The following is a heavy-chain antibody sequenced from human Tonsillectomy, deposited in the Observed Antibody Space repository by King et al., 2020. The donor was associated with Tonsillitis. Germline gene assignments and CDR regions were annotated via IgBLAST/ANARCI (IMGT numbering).Heavy chain of an antibody. V-gene: IGHV3-7*01. J-gene: IGHJ3*02. Sequence: VQLVESGGRLVQSGGSLRLSCAASGFTFRNYWMSWVRQAPGKGLEWVANIKEDGSETFYVDSVKGRFTISRDNAQNSVYLQMNSLRAEETGVYYCARDSGSCNGCAFDILGQGTMVTVSS. CDR1: GFTFRNYW. D-gene: IGHD1-26*01. CDR3: ARDSGSCNGCAFDI. CDR2: IKEDGSET.